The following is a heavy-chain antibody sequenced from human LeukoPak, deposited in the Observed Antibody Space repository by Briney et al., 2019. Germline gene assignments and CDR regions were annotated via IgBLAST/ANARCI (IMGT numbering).Heavy chain of an antibody. CDR1: GYTFTTYG. D-gene: IGHD2-2*01. CDR3: ARDLGYHLLTNYYYYGMDV. Sequence: ASVKVCCKTSGYTFTTYGISRVRQAPGQGLEWMGWISPYNANTNYAQKLQGRVTMTTDTSTSTAYMELRSLRSDDTAVYYCARDLGYHLLTNYYYYGMDVWGQGTTVTASS. CDR2: ISPYNANT. V-gene: IGHV1-18*01. J-gene: IGHJ6*02.